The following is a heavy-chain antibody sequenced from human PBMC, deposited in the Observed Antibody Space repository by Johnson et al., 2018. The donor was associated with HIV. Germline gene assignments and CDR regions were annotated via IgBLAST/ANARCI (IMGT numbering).Heavy chain of an antibody. J-gene: IGHJ3*02. CDR2: INWNGAIT. CDR1: GFTFSSYW. Sequence: MLLVESGGGLVQPGGSLRLSCAASGFTFSSYWMHWVRQAPGKGLVWVSGINWNGAITGYAGSVKGRFIISRDNAKNSLYLQMNTLRAEDTAVYFCARDRGYWDGLDIWGQGTMVTVSS. V-gene: IGHV3-74*01. CDR3: ARDRGYWDGLDI. D-gene: IGHD3-22*01.